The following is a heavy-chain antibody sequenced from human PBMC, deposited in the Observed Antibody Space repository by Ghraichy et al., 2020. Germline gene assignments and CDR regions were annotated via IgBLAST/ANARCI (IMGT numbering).Heavy chain of an antibody. D-gene: IGHD5-12*01. Sequence: SVKVSCKASGGTFSSYAISWVRQAPGQGLEWMGGIIPIFGTANYAQKFQGRVTITADESTSTAYMELSSLRSEDTAVYYCARDSASGYSGYDPPLDYWGQGTLVTVSS. CDR3: ARDSASGYSGYDPPLDY. CDR1: GGTFSSYA. CDR2: IIPIFGTA. J-gene: IGHJ4*02. V-gene: IGHV1-69*13.